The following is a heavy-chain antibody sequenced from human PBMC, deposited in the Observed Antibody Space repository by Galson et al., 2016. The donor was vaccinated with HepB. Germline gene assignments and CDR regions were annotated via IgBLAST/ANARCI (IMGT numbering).Heavy chain of an antibody. CDR3: ARYGRWTGFDQ. V-gene: IGHV4-31*03. J-gene: IGHJ4*02. CDR1: GDTISITGYF. Sequence: TLSLTCTVSGDTISITGYFWSWIRQHPERGLEWIGYISHSGSAYFKPSLKSRVTISVDTSKNQFSLDLRSVTAADTAVYFCARYGRWTGFDQWGQGTLVTVSS. CDR2: ISHSGSA. D-gene: IGHD1-1*01.